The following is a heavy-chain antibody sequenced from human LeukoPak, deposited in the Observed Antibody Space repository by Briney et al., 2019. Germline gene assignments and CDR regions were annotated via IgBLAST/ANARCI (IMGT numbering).Heavy chain of an antibody. V-gene: IGHV1-8*03. Sequence: ASVKVSCKASGYTFTSYDINWVRQATGQGPEWMGWMNPNSGNTGYAQKFQGRVTITRNTSISTAYMELSSLRSEDTAVYYCARSVARGQFDPWGQGTLVTVSS. CDR2: MNPNSGNT. D-gene: IGHD2-21*01. CDR3: ARSVARGQFDP. J-gene: IGHJ5*02. CDR1: GYTFTSYD.